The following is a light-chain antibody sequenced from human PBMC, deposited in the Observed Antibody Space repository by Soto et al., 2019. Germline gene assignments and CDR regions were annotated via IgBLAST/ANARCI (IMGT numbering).Light chain of an antibody. V-gene: IGLV4-69*01. CDR1: SGHSSYA. CDR2: LNSDGSH. J-gene: IGLJ2*01. CDR3: QTWSYGTVL. Sequence: QPVLTQSPSASASLGASVKLTCTLSSGHSSYAIAWHQQPPEKGPRYLMKLNSDGSHSKGDGIPDRFSGSSSGAERYLTISSLQSEDEADYYCQTWSYGTVLFGGGTKLTVL.